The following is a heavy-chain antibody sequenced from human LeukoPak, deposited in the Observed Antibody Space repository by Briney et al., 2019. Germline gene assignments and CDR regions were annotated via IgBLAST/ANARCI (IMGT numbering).Heavy chain of an antibody. V-gene: IGHV4-34*01. J-gene: IGHJ4*02. D-gene: IGHD6-13*01. CDR3: ARQKRSSSSWYFDY. CDR2: INHSGST. CDR1: GGSFSGYY. Sequence: SETLSLTCAVYGGSFSGYYWSWIRQPPGKGLEWIGEINHSGSTNYNPSLKSRVTISVDTSKNQFPLKLSSVTAADTAVYYCARQKRSSSSWYFDYWGQGTLVTVSS.